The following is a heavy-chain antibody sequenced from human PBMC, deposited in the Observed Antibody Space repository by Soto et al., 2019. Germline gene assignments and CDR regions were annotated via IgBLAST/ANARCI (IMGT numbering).Heavy chain of an antibody. D-gene: IGHD3-22*01. Sequence: ESGGGVVQPGRSLRVSCAASGFTFSRYGMHWVRQAPGKGLEWVAVIWYDGSNKYYTDSVRGRFTISRDNSNDTLYLQMNSLRAEDTAVYHCAREDAYYYDGSVYFEYWGQGTLVTVSS. CDR1: GFTFSRYG. J-gene: IGHJ4*02. CDR3: AREDAYYYDGSVYFEY. CDR2: IWYDGSNK. V-gene: IGHV3-33*01.